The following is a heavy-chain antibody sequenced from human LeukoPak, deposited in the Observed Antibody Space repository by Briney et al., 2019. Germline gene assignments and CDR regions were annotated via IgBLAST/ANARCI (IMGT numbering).Heavy chain of an antibody. V-gene: IGHV4-59*01. D-gene: IGHD3-10*01. CDR2: IYYSGST. Sequence: SETLSLTCTVSGGSISSYYWSWIRQPPGKGLEWIGYIYYSGSTNYNPSLKSRVTISVDTSKNQFSLKLSSVTAADTAVYYCARGGYGSGSYYLDYYYYGMDVWGKGTTVTVSS. CDR3: ARGGYGSGSYYLDYYYYGMDV. J-gene: IGHJ6*04. CDR1: GGSISSYY.